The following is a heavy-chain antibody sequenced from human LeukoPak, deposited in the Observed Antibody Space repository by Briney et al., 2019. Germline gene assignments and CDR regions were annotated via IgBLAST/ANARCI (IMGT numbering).Heavy chain of an antibody. J-gene: IGHJ2*01. Sequence: GESLKISCKGSGYSFTSYWIGWGRQMPRKGLGWKGIIYPGDSDTRYSPSFQGQITISADKSISTAYLQWSSLKASDTAMYYCARLVPYWYFDLWGRGTLVTVSS. CDR2: IYPGDSDT. CDR3: ARLVPYWYFDL. V-gene: IGHV5-51*01. CDR1: GYSFTSYW.